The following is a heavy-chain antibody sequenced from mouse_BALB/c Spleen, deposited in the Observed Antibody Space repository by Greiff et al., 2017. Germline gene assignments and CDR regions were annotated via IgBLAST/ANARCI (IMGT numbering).Heavy chain of an antibody. CDR2: ISDGGSYT. V-gene: IGHV5-4*02. D-gene: IGHD2-2*01. CDR1: GFTFSDYY. Sequence: EVKVVDSGGGLVKPGGSLKLSCAASGFTFSDYYMYWVRQTPEKRLEWVATISDGGSYTYYPDSVKGRFTISRDNAKNNLYLQMSSLKSEDTAMYYCARGEVTRGYYFDYWGQGTTLTVSS. CDR3: ARGEVTRGYYFDY. J-gene: IGHJ2*01.